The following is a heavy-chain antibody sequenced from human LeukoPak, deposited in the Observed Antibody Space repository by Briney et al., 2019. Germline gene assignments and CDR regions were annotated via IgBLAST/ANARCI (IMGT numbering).Heavy chain of an antibody. CDR3: ARGGSGSGYLYYFDS. V-gene: IGHV1-2*06. Sequence: ASVKVSYKASGHSFSYYSIHWVRQAPGQGLEWMGRITSNSGGTSYAHNFQGRVAMTRDTSISTAYMEVSGLTSNDTAVYYGARGGSGSGYLYYFDSWGQGTLVSVSS. J-gene: IGHJ4*02. CDR1: GHSFSYYS. D-gene: IGHD3-10*01. CDR2: ITSNSGGT.